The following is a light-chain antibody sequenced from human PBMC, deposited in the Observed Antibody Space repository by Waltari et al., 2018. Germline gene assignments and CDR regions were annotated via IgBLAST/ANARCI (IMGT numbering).Light chain of an antibody. CDR3: QQTYSAPMST. CDR1: ESIASY. J-gene: IGKJ2*01. CDR2: AAS. V-gene: IGKV1-39*01. Sequence: DIQLTQSPSSLSASIGDRVTITCRASESIASYLNWYQHKPGKAPNLLIYAASNLQSWVPLRFSGSGSGTDFTLTISSLQPEEFATYYCQQTYSAPMSTFGRGTKLEIK.